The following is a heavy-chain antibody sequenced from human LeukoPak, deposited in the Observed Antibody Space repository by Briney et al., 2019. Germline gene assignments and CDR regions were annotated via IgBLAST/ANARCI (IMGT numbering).Heavy chain of an antibody. CDR1: GFTFSSYE. CDR3: ARDKGGHHDY. V-gene: IGHV3-48*03. Sequence: GGSLRLSCAASGFTFSSYEMNWVRQAPGKGLEWVSYISSSGSTIYYADSVKGRFTISRDNSKNTLYLQMNTLRAEDTAVYYCARDKGGHHDYWGQGTLVTVSS. D-gene: IGHD1-26*01. J-gene: IGHJ4*02. CDR2: ISSSGSTI.